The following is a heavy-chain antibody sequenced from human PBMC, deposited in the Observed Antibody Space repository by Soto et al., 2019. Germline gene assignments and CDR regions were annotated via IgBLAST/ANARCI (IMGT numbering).Heavy chain of an antibody. CDR1: GFTFSNYW. CDR3: ARDPVVVVAATQRNNWFDP. V-gene: IGHV3-74*01. J-gene: IGHJ5*02. Sequence: EVQLVESGGGLVQPGGSLRLSCAASGFTFSNYWMHWVRQAPGKGLVWVSRINSDGSSTSYADSVKGRFTISRDNAKNTLYLQMNSLRAEDTAVYYCARDPVVVVAATQRNNWFDPWGQGTLVTVSS. CDR2: INSDGSST. D-gene: IGHD2-15*01.